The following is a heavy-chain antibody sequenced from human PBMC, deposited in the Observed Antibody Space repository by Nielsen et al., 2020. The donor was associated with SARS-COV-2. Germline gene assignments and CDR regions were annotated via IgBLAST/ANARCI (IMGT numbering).Heavy chain of an antibody. CDR3: AKGYCSGGSCSQLDY. V-gene: IGHV3-30*04. CDR1: GFSFMTYN. Sequence: GESLKISCTASGFSFMTYNMHWVRQAPGKGLEWVAAILHYGGNVYHADSVKGRFTISRDNSRNTLYLQMNSLRAEDTAVYYCAKGYCSGGSCSQLDYWGQGTLVTVSS. CDR2: ILHYGGNV. J-gene: IGHJ4*02. D-gene: IGHD2-15*01.